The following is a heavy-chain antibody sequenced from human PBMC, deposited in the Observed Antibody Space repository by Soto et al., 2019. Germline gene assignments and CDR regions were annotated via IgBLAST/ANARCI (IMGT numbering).Heavy chain of an antibody. J-gene: IGHJ4*02. CDR3: ARGNIGVAGVLDF. V-gene: IGHV4-59*01. CDR2: IYYSGST. D-gene: IGHD6-19*01. CDR1: GGSITTYY. Sequence: PSETLSLTCTVSGGSITTYYWSWIRQPPGKGLEWIGYIYYSGSTNYNPSLKSRVTISVDTSKSQFSLKLSSVTPADTAVYYCARGNIGVAGVLDFWGQGSLVTVSS.